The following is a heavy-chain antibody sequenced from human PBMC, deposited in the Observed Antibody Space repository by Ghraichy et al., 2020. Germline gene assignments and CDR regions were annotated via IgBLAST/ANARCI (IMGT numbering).Heavy chain of an antibody. CDR1: GYSFTSYW. J-gene: IGHJ4*02. CDR2: IDPSDSYT. D-gene: IGHD3-9*01. CDR3: ARLIGPDTYFDY. V-gene: IGHV5-10-1*01. Sequence: GESLNISCKGSGYSFTSYWISWVRQMPGKGLEWMGRIDPSDSYTNYSPPFQGHVTISADKSISTAYLQWSSLKASDTAMYYCARLIGPDTYFDYWGQGTLVTVSS.